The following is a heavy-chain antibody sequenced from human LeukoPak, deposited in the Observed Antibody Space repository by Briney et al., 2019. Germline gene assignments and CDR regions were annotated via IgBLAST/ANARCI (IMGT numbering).Heavy chain of an antibody. CDR1: GYTFTSYD. CDR2: MNPNSGNT. D-gene: IGHD3/OR15-3a*01. J-gene: IGHJ6*02. V-gene: IGHV1-8*01. CDR3: ARDVRGDWLLVSYYYYGMDV. Sequence: ASVKVSCKASGYTFTSYDINWVRQATGQGLEWMGWMNPNSGNTGYAQKFQGRVTMTRNTSISTAYMELSSLRSEDTAVYYCARDVRGDWLLVSYYYYGMDVWGQGTTVTVSS.